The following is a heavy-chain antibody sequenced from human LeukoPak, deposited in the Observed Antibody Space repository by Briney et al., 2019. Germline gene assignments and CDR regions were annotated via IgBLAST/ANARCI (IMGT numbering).Heavy chain of an antibody. J-gene: IGHJ6*02. V-gene: IGHV3-23*01. CDR1: GITFTTHA. D-gene: IGHD5-12*01. Sequence: PGGSLRLSCAASGITFTTHAMNWVRQAPGEGLEWVSAISGSGGGTFYADLLKGRFTISRDNSKNTLYLQMNSLRAEDTAVYYCAKDRGYDFSYGMDVWGQGTTVTVSS. CDR2: ISGSGGGT. CDR3: AKDRGYDFSYGMDV.